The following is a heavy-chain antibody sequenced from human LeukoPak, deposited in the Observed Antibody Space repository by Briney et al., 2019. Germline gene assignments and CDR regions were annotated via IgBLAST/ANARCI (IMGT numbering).Heavy chain of an antibody. J-gene: IGHJ4*02. Sequence: GGSLKTPCKASGSSFTSFSSGWVRQIPGKGRGGWGIIYPDDSDTRCSPSFPGQHTISAAKSISTAYLQWSSLKASDAAMYYCARPHLGGNSGTFDYWGQGTLVTVSS. CDR2: IYPDDSDT. D-gene: IGHD4-23*01. CDR3: ARPHLGGNSGTFDY. V-gene: IGHV5-51*01. CDR1: GSSFTSFS.